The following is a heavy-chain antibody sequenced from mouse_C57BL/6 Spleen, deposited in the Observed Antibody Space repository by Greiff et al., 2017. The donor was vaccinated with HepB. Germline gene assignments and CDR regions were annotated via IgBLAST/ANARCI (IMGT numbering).Heavy chain of an antibody. CDR2: IDPETGGT. J-gene: IGHJ4*01. V-gene: IGHV1-15*01. CDR3: TRTRDYAMDY. Sequence: VQLQQSGAELVRPGASVTLSCKASGYTFTDYEMHWVKQTPVHGLEWIGAIDPETGGTAYNQKFKGKAILTADKSSSTAYMELRSLTSEDSAVSYCTRTRDYAMDYWGQGTSVTVSS. CDR1: GYTFTDYE.